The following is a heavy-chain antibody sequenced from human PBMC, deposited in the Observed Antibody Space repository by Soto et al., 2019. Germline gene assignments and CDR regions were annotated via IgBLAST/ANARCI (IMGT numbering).Heavy chain of an antibody. J-gene: IGHJ4*02. Sequence: ASVKVSCKASGYTFTSYYMHWVRQAPGQGLEWMGIINPSGGSTSYAHKFQGRVAVTRETSTSTVYMELSSLRSEDTAVYYCARDREMALYYFTXWGQGTLVTVSX. D-gene: IGHD1-26*01. V-gene: IGHV1-46*01. CDR3: ARDREMALYYFTX. CDR1: GYTFTSYY. CDR2: INPSGGST.